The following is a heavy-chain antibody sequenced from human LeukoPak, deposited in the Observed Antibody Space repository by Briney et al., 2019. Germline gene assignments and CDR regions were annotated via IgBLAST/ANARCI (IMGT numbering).Heavy chain of an antibody. D-gene: IGHD3-16*01. CDR1: GVTFGSYA. V-gene: IGHV3-23*01. CDR3: AKGDTFGGVIHFDF. CDR2: VSGSGFSS. Sequence: GGSLRLSCVASGVTFGSYAMSWVRQAPGMGLEWVSVVSGSGFSSFYADSVKGRFTISRDNSKNMVSLQMNSLRAEGTAVYYCAKGDTFGGVIHFDFWGQGSLVTVSS. J-gene: IGHJ4*02.